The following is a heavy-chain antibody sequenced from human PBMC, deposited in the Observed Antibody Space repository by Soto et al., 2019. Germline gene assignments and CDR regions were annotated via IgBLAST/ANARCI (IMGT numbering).Heavy chain of an antibody. Sequence: SGPTLVNPTQTLTLTCTFSGFSLSTSGVGVGWIRQPPGKALEWLALIYWDDDKRYSPSLKSRPTITKDTSKNQVVLTMTIMDPVDTATYYFAHELLWFGESRPHNWFDPWGQGTLVTVSS. J-gene: IGHJ5*02. D-gene: IGHD3-10*01. CDR3: AHELLWFGESRPHNWFDP. CDR1: GFSLSTSGVG. CDR2: IYWDDDK. V-gene: IGHV2-5*02.